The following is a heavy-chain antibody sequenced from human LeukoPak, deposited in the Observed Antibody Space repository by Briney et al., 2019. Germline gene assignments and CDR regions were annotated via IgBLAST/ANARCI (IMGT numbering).Heavy chain of an antibody. CDR3: ARAYSSGSYFIDAFDI. CDR1: GYTFRSYG. D-gene: IGHD3-10*01. CDR2: ISAYNGNT. V-gene: IGHV1-18*04. Sequence: ASVKVSCKASGYTFRSYGITWVRQAPGKGLEWMGWISAYNGNTNYAQKLQGRVTMTTDTSTSTAYMELRSLRSDDTAVYYCARAYSSGSYFIDAFDIWAQGTMVTVSS. J-gene: IGHJ3*02.